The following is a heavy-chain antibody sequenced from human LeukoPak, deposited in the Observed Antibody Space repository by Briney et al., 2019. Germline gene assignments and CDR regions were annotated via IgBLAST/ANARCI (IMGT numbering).Heavy chain of an antibody. Sequence: ASVKVSCTASGYTFTSYGISWVRQAPGQGLEWMGWINPNSGDTNYAQKFQGRVTMTRDTSISTAYMDLSSLISDDTAVYYCARGGSSSGSYYYGVDAWGQGTTVTVSS. J-gene: IGHJ6*02. D-gene: IGHD3-10*01. V-gene: IGHV1-2*02. CDR3: ARGGSSSGSYYYGVDA. CDR1: GYTFTSYG. CDR2: INPNSGDT.